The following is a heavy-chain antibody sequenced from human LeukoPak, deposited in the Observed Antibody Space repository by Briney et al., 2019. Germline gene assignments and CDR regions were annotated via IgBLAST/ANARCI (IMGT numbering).Heavy chain of an antibody. CDR1: GGTFSSYA. CDR2: IIPIFGTA. Sequence: SVKVSCKASGGTFSSYAISWVRQAPGQGLEWMGGIIPIFGTANYAQKFQGRVTITADESTSTAYMELSSLRSEDTAVYYCAIQLKGRGVIRSRAPDYWGQGTLVTVSS. J-gene: IGHJ4*02. D-gene: IGHD3-10*01. V-gene: IGHV1-69*13. CDR3: AIQLKGRGVIRSRAPDY.